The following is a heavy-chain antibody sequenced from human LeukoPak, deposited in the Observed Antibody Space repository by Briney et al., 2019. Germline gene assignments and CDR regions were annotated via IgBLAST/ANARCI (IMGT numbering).Heavy chain of an antibody. CDR3: ARYFDTAGFFDY. CDR2: IHYSGST. Sequence: SETLSLTCTVSGGSIRGYYWSWIRQPPGEGLEWIGYIHYSGSTNSNPSLKSRVTISVDTSTNQFSLKLNSVTAGDTAIYYCARYFDTAGFFDYWGQGTLVTVSS. V-gene: IGHV4-59*01. D-gene: IGHD6-19*01. J-gene: IGHJ4*02. CDR1: GGSIRGYY.